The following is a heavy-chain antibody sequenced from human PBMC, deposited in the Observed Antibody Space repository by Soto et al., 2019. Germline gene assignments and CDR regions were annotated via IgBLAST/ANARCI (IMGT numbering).Heavy chain of an antibody. Sequence: QVQLVQSGAEVKKPGSSVKVSCKASGGTFSSYAISWVRQAPGQGLEWMGGIIPIFGTANYAQKFQGRVTITADESTNTAYMEVSSLRSEDTAVYYCARDPRPGHPQLVGVYYFDYWGQGTLVNVSS. CDR2: IIPIFGTA. CDR3: ARDPRPGHPQLVGVYYFDY. V-gene: IGHV1-69*01. CDR1: GGTFSSYA. J-gene: IGHJ4*02. D-gene: IGHD6-13*01.